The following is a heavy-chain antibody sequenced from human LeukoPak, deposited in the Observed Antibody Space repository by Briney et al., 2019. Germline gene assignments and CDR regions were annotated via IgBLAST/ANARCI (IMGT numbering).Heavy chain of an antibody. CDR1: GITFSSHG. CDR2: FSGSGRST. V-gene: IGHV3-23*01. D-gene: IGHD3-22*01. CDR3: AKDRYYYDSSGYYYFDY. J-gene: IGHJ4*02. Sequence: GGSLRLSCAASGITFSSHGMSWVRQAAGQGLEWVSAFSGSGRSTYYADSVKGRFTISRDNSQNTLYLQMNSLRAEDTAVYYCAKDRYYYDSSGYYYFDYWGQGTLVTVSS.